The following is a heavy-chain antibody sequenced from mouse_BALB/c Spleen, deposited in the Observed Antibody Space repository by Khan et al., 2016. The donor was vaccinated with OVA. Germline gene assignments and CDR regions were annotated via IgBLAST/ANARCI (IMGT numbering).Heavy chain of an antibody. CDR2: ISYSGST. V-gene: IGHV3-2*02. CDR1: GYSITSGYG. CDR3: ARTARIKY. D-gene: IGHD1-2*01. Sequence: EVELGESGPGLVKPSQSLSLTCTVTGYSITSGYGWNWLRQFPGNKLEWMGYISYSGSTNYNPSLTSRISITRDTSKNQFFLQLNSVTTEDTATYYCARTARIKYWGQGTTLTVSS. J-gene: IGHJ2*01.